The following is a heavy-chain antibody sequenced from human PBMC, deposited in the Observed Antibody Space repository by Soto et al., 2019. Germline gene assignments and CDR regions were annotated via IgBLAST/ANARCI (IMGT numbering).Heavy chain of an antibody. J-gene: IGHJ4*02. D-gene: IGHD6-6*01. Sequence: GGSLRLSCAASGFTFSDHYMDWVRQAPGKGLEWVGRTRNKANSYTTEYAASVKGRFTISRDDSKNSLYLQMNSLKTEDTAVYYCARDRGVSSSYYFDYWGQGTLVTVSS. CDR3: ARDRGVSSSYYFDY. CDR1: GFTFSDHY. CDR2: TRNKANSYTT. V-gene: IGHV3-72*01.